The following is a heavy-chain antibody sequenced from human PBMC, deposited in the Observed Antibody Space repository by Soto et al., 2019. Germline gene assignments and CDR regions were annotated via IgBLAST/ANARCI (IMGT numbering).Heavy chain of an antibody. CDR1: GGSISSSSYY. CDR3: ARRTIFGVVIPGPFDP. Sequence: PSETLSLTCTVSGGSISSSSYYWGWIRQPPGKGLEWIGSIYYSGSTYYNPSLKGRVTISVDTSKNQFSLKLSPVTAADTAVYYCARRTIFGVVIPGPFDPWGQGTMVTVSS. CDR2: IYYSGST. V-gene: IGHV4-39*01. J-gene: IGHJ5*02. D-gene: IGHD3-3*01.